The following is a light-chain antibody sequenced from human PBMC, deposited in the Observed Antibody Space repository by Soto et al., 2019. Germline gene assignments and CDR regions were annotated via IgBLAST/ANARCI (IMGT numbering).Light chain of an antibody. J-gene: IGKJ5*01. CDR1: QTISNY. CDR3: QQSYNTPIT. Sequence: DIQMTQCPSSLSASLGDRVTITCRASQTISNYLNWYQQKSGRAPELLVYAASNLQSGVPSRFTGSGSGTHFTLTISGLEPADFATYFCQQSYNTPITFGQGTRLEI. CDR2: AAS. V-gene: IGKV1-39*01.